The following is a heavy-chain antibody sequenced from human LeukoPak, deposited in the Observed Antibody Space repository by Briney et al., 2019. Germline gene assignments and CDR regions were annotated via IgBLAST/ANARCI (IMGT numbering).Heavy chain of an antibody. D-gene: IGHD3-22*01. CDR1: GYTFTSYG. V-gene: IGHV1-18*01. CDR3: ARGALYYGSSSLDY. J-gene: IGHJ4*02. CDR2: ISAYSDNT. Sequence: ASVNVSCKASGYTFTSYGINWVRQAPGQGLEWMGRISAYSDNTNYAQKLQGRVIMTTDTSTNTAYMELRSLRSDDTAMYYCARGALYYGSSSLDYWGQGTLVTVSS.